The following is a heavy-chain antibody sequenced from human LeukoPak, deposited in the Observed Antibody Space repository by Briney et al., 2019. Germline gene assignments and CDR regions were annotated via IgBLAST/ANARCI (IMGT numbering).Heavy chain of an antibody. CDR1: GYTFTSYD. V-gene: IGHV1-8*01. J-gene: IGHJ5*02. CDR2: MNPNSGNT. D-gene: IGHD5-18*01. Sequence: ASVKVSCKASGYTFTSYDINWVRQATGQGLEWMGWMNPNSGNTGYAQKFQGRVTMARNTSISTAYMELSSLRSEDTDVYYCARGRGVSGIQIDPWGQGTLVTVSS. CDR3: ARGRGVSGIQIDP.